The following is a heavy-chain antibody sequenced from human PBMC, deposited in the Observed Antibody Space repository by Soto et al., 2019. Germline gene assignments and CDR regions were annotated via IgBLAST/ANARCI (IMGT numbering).Heavy chain of an antibody. CDR2: IYPGDSDT. V-gene: IGHV5-51*01. Sequence: PGESLKISCKGSGYSFTSYWIGWVRQMPGKGLEWMGIIYPGDSDTRYSPSFQGQVTISADKSISTAYLQWSSLKASDTAMYYCARQVGSSYYFPRYYGMDVWGQGTTVTVSS. D-gene: IGHD1-26*01. J-gene: IGHJ6*02. CDR1: GYSFTSYW. CDR3: ARQVGSSYYFPRYYGMDV.